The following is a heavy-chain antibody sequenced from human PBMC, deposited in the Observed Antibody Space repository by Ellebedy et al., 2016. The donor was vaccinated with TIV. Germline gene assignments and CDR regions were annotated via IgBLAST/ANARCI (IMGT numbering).Heavy chain of an antibody. CDR1: GGSFSGYY. CDR3: ARLNYDFGDY. V-gene: IGHV4-34*01. Sequence: SETLSLXXAVYGGSFSGYYWSWIRQPPGKGLEWIGSIYYSGSTYYNPSLKSRVTISVDTSKNQFSLKLSSVTAADTAVYYCARLNYDFGDYWGQGTLVTVSS. D-gene: IGHD3-3*01. CDR2: IYYSGST. J-gene: IGHJ4*02.